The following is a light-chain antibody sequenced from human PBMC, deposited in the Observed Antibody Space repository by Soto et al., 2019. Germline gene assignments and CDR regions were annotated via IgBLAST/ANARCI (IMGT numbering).Light chain of an antibody. CDR2: GAS. CDR1: QSVSSSY. Sequence: EIVLTQSPGTLSLSPGEKATLSCRASQSVSSSYLAWYQQKPGQAPRLLIYGASSRATGIPDRFSGSGSGTDFTLTISRLEPEDFAVYYCQLYASSPLTFGGGTKVEIK. CDR3: QLYASSPLT. V-gene: IGKV3-20*01. J-gene: IGKJ4*01.